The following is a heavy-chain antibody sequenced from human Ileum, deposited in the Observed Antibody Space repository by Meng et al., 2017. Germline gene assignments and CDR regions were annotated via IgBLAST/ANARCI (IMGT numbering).Heavy chain of an antibody. CDR3: ARVAVTVIGYFQY. CDR2: INGGTGNT. J-gene: IGHJ1*01. D-gene: IGHD2-21*02. V-gene: IGHV1-3*01. CDR1: GYTFTSHY. Sequence: VRSRQSGAEVKKPGASVKVSCKASGYTFTSHYIHAWRQAPAQRLEWMVWINGGTGNTEYSQNFQGRITFTRDTAASTVYMELSSLRSEDTAVFYCARVAVTVIGYFQYWGQGTLVTVSS.